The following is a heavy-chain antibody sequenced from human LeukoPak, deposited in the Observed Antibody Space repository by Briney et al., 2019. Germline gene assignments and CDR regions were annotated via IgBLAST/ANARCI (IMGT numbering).Heavy chain of an antibody. CDR3: ATDYLYGGNSRRWFDP. D-gene: IGHD4-23*01. CDR1: GYTFASYG. Sequence: ASVKVSCKASGYTFASYGISWVRQAPGQGLEWMGWISAYNGNTNYAQKFQGRVTMTEDTSTDTAYMELSSLRSEDTAVYYCATDYLYGGNSRRWFDPWGQGTLVTVSS. CDR2: ISAYNGNT. V-gene: IGHV1-18*01. J-gene: IGHJ5*02.